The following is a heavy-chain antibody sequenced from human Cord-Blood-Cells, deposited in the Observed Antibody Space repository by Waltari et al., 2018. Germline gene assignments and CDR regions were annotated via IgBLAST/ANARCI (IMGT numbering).Heavy chain of an antibody. J-gene: IGHJ3*02. CDR3: ARHQTLTGEFDI. CDR1: GFTFSSYS. D-gene: IGHD7-27*01. V-gene: IGHV3-21*01. CDR2: ISSSSSSYI. Sequence: EVQLVESGGGLVKPGGSLRLSCAASGFTFSSYSMNWVRQAPGKGLEWVSSISSSSSSYIYYADSVKGRFTISRDNAKNSLYLQMNSLRAEDTAVYYCARHQTLTGEFDIWGQGTMVTVSS.